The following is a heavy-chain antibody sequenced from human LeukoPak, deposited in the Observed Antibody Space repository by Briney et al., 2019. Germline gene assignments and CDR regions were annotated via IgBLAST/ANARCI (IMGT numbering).Heavy chain of an antibody. V-gene: IGHV1-8*01. CDR2: MNPNSGNI. Sequence: ASVNVSREVSVYTFTSYDINCVRRSTGQRLGGMGWMNPNSGNIRYAQQFQGTVTMTRNTSISTAYMELSSLRSEDTAVYYCARGRGRYFDWLLSKSSYYFDYWGQGTLVTVSS. CDR3: ARGRGRYFDWLLSKSSYYFDY. CDR1: VYTFTSYD. D-gene: IGHD3-9*01. J-gene: IGHJ4*02.